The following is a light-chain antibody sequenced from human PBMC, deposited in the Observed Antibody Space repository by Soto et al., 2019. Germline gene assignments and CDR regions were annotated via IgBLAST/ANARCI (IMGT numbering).Light chain of an antibody. CDR2: AAS. CDR3: QQYYSYPT. V-gene: IGKV1-8*01. CDR1: QGISSY. J-gene: IGKJ3*01. Sequence: AIRMTQSPSSLSASTGDRVTITCRASQGISSYLAWYQQQPGKAPKLLIYAASTLQSGVPSRFSGXGSGTDFTLTISXXXXXXXAXYXCQQYYSYPTFGPGTKVDIK.